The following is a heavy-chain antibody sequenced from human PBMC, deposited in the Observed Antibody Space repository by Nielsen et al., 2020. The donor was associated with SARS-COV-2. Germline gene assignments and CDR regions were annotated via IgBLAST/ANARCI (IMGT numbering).Heavy chain of an antibody. D-gene: IGHD3-22*01. J-gene: IGHJ4*02. Sequence: ASVKVSCKVPADTLTQLSMHWVRQAPGKGLEWMGEFDPQDGQTTYAQKFQGRVTMTRDTSTSTVYMELSSLRSEDTAVYYCAREWDDYDSSAYDYWGQGTLVTVSS. CDR1: ADTLTQLS. V-gene: IGHV1-24*01. CDR3: AREWDDYDSSAYDY. CDR2: FDPQDGQT.